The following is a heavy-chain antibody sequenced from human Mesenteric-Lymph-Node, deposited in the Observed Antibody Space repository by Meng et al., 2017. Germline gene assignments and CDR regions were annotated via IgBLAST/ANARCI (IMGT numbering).Heavy chain of an antibody. Sequence: GESLKISCAASGFTFSSYEMNWVRQAPGKGLEWVAYISSSGSTIYYADSVKGRFTISRDNAKNSLYLQMNSLRAEDTAVYYCARDRGSSGYSIKSDAFDIWGQGTRVTVSS. J-gene: IGHJ3*02. CDR1: GFTFSSYE. V-gene: IGHV3-48*03. D-gene: IGHD3-22*01. CDR2: ISSSGSTI. CDR3: ARDRGSSGYSIKSDAFDI.